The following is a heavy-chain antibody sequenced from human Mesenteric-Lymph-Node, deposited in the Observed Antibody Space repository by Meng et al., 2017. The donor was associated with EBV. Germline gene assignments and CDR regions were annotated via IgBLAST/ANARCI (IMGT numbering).Heavy chain of an antibody. V-gene: IGHV1-18*04. Sequence: QLHLVQFGGEVKKPGASVKVSCKASGYTFTGYGISWVRQAPGQGLEWMGWISAYNGNTKFAQKVQGRITMTTDTSTTTAYMELRSLRSDDTAVYYCARDGYSGYDRIDYWGQGTLVTVSS. D-gene: IGHD5-12*01. J-gene: IGHJ4*02. CDR2: ISAYNGNT. CDR1: GYTFTGYG. CDR3: ARDGYSGYDRIDY.